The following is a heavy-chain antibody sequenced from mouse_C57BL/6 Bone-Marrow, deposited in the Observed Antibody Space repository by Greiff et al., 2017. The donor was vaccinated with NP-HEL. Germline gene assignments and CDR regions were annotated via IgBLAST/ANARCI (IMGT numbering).Heavy chain of an antibody. D-gene: IGHD2-4*01. CDR2: ISSGSSTI. CDR1: GFTFSDYG. J-gene: IGHJ3*01. Sequence: EVMLVESGGGLVKPGGSLKLSCAASGFTFSDYGMHWVRQAPEKGLEWVAYISSGSSTIYYADTVKGRFTISRDNAKNTLFLQMTSLRSEDTAMYYCARYDYDEIWFAYWGQGTLVTVSA. V-gene: IGHV5-17*01. CDR3: ARYDYDEIWFAY.